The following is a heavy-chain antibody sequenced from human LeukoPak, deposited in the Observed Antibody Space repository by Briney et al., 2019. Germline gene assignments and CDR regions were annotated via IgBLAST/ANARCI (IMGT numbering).Heavy chain of an antibody. V-gene: IGHV3-48*03. D-gene: IGHD3-16*01. CDR3: ARDLRGLGTG. Sequence: GGSLRLSCAASGFNFSSHEMNWVRQAPGKGLEWISYISSSGKTIDYGDSVKGRFTTSRDNAESPLFLQMHSLRVEDTAVYFCARDLRGLGTGWGQGTLVTVSS. J-gene: IGHJ4*02. CDR2: ISSSGKTI. CDR1: GFNFSSHE.